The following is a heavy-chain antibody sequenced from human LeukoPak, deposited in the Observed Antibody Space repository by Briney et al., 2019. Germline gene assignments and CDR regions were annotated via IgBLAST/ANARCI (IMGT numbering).Heavy chain of an antibody. J-gene: IGHJ6*03. D-gene: IGHD3-3*01. CDR2: IYYSGST. V-gene: IGHV4-39*07. CDR3: ARGTEDIYDFWSVLGYYYYMDV. CDR1: GGSISISSYY. Sequence: SETLSLTCTVSGGSISISSYYWGWIRQPPGKELEWIGNIYYSGSTNYNPSLKSRVTISVDTSKNQFSLKLSSVTAADTAVYYCARGTEDIYDFWSVLGYYYYMDVWGKGTTVTVSS.